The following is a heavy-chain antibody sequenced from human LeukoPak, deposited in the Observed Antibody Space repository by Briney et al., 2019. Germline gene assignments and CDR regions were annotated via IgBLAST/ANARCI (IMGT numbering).Heavy chain of an antibody. J-gene: IGHJ4*02. CDR3: ARDLSRYDFWSGYYGIYFDY. CDR2: ISAYNGNT. Sequence: ASVKVSCKASGGTFSSYGISWVRQAPGQGLEWMGWISAYNGNTNYAQKLQGRVTMTTDTSTSTAYTELRSLRSDDTAVYYCARDLSRYDFWSGYYGIYFDYWGQGTLVTVSS. V-gene: IGHV1-18*01. D-gene: IGHD3-3*01. CDR1: GGTFSSYG.